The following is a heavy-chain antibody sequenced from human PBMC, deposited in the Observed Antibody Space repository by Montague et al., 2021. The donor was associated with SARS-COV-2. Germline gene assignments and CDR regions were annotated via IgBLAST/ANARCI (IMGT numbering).Heavy chain of an antibody. J-gene: IGHJ4*02. CDR1: GDSMSSNNW. Sequence: SETLSLTCAVSGDSMSSNNWWTWVRQSPGKGLEWIGEVHHIVGTNSNPSLKSRVSIPVDKSRNQFSLNLNSVTAADTAFYYCATVFGGCSATSCYLYNWGRGTLVTVSS. CDR2: VHHIVGT. V-gene: IGHV4-4*02. CDR3: ATVFGGCSATSCYLYN. D-gene: IGHD2-2*01.